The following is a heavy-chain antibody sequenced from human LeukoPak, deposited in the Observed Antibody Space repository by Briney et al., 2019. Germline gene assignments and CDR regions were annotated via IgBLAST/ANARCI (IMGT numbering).Heavy chain of an antibody. CDR3: ARGRDSGSFIIDY. CDR2: ISSDGTTE. D-gene: IGHD3-10*01. V-gene: IGHV3-30-3*01. Sequence: GGSLRLSCAGSGFTFASYAVHWVRQAPGKRLEWVAFISSDGTTEHYRDSVKGRFTLSRDNSKNTVSLQMNSLGTEDTAVYYCARGRDSGSFIIDYWGQETLVTVSS. CDR1: GFTFASYA. J-gene: IGHJ4*02.